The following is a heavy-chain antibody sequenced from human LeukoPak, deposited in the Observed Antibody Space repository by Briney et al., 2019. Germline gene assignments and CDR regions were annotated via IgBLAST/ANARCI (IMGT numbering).Heavy chain of an antibody. CDR2: ISGSGGST. V-gene: IGHV3-23*01. Sequence: GGSLRLSCAASGFTFSSYGMSWVRQAPGKGLEWVSAISGSGGSTYYADSVKGRFTISRDNSKNTLYLQMNSLRAEDTAVYYCAKEPYYYDSSGYPSEGAFDIWGQGTMVTVSS. J-gene: IGHJ3*02. D-gene: IGHD3-22*01. CDR1: GFTFSSYG. CDR3: AKEPYYYDSSGYPSEGAFDI.